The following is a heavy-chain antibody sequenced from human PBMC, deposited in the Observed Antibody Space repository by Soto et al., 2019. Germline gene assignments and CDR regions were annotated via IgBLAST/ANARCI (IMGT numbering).Heavy chain of an antibody. D-gene: IGHD1-26*01. J-gene: IGHJ4*02. Sequence: GSLRLSCAASGFTFSSYAMHWVRQAPGKGLEWVAVTSYDGSNKYYADSVKGRFTISRDNSKNTLYLQMNSLRAEDTAVYYCARARIVGAPFDYWGQGTLVTVSS. V-gene: IGHV3-30-3*01. CDR1: GFTFSSYA. CDR3: ARARIVGAPFDY. CDR2: TSYDGSNK.